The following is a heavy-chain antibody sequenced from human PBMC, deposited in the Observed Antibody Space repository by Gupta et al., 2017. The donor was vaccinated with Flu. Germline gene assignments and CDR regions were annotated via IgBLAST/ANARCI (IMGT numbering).Heavy chain of an antibody. CDR3: TKDTFGPFDS. CDR2: IDYDGRIT. D-gene: IGHD3-16*01. J-gene: IGHJ4*02. Sequence: RSYWMHWVRQVPGKELVWVARIDYDGRITSYADSVKGRFTISRDNARSTLYLQMHGLRGDDSGVYYCTKDTFGPFDSWGRGALVTVS. V-gene: IGHV3-74*01. CDR1: RSYW.